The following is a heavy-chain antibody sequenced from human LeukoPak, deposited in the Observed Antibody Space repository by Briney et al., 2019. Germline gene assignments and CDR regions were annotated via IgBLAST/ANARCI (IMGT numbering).Heavy chain of an antibody. D-gene: IGHD5-18*01. CDR2: IYYSGST. CDR3: ARGPDTAMVHLYYYYYGMDV. Sequence: SETLSLTCTVSGGSISSYYWSWIRQPPGKGLEWIGYIYYSGSTNYNPSLKSRVTISVDTSKNQFSLKLSSVTAADTAVYYCARGPDTAMVHLYYYYYGMDVWGQGTTVTVSS. J-gene: IGHJ6*02. CDR1: GGSISSYY. V-gene: IGHV4-59*01.